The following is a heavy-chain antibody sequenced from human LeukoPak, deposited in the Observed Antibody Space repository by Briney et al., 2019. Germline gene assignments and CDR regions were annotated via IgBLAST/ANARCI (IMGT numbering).Heavy chain of an antibody. J-gene: IGHJ5*02. CDR1: GFSFSDYS. CDR3: AKDHHYLRSLVNWFDP. CDR2: ISSSGTTI. Sequence: PGGSLRLSCAASGFSFSDYSMSWVRQAPGKGLEWVSYISSSGTTIYYADSVKGRFTISRDNAKNSLYLQMSSLRDDDTAVYHCAKDHHYLRSLVNWFDPWGQGTLVTVSS. D-gene: IGHD3-10*02. V-gene: IGHV3-48*02.